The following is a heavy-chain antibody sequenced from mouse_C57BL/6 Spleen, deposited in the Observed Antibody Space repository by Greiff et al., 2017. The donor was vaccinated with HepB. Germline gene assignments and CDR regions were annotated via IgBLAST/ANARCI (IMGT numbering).Heavy chain of an antibody. V-gene: IGHV2-2*01. CDR1: GFSLTSYG. J-gene: IGHJ3*01. Sequence: VKLVESGPGLVQPSQSLSITCTVSGFSLTSYGVHWVRQSPGKGLEWLGVIWSGGSTDYNAAFISRLSISKDNSKSQVFFKMNSLQADDTAIYYCARNEANYYGSSQFAYWGQGTLVTVSA. CDR3: ARNEANYYGSSQFAY. CDR2: IWSGGST. D-gene: IGHD1-1*01.